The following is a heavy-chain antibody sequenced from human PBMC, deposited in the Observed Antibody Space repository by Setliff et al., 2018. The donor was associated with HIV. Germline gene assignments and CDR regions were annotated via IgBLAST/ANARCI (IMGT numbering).Heavy chain of an antibody. CDR2: IYTSGST. V-gene: IGHV4-61*02. J-gene: IGHJ5*02. CDR1: GGSISSGSYY. D-gene: IGHD2-2*01. Sequence: KPSETLSLTCTVSGGSISSGSYYWSWIRQPAGKGLEWIGRIYTSGSTNYNPSLKSRVTISVDTSKNQFSLKLSSVTAADTAVYYCARDRYCSSTSCYDNWFDPWGQGTLVTVSS. CDR3: ARDRYCSSTSCYDNWFDP.